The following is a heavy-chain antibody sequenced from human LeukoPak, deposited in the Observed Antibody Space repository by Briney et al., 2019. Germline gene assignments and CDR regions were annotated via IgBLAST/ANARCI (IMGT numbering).Heavy chain of an antibody. V-gene: IGHV3-11*06. D-gene: IGHD4-17*01. Sequence: GGSLRLSCAASGLTFSDYYMSWIRQAPGKGLEWVSYISSSSSYTNYEDSVKGRFTISRDNAKNSLYLQMNSLRAEDTAVYYCARGGYGDYEFDYWGQGTLVTVSS. CDR2: ISSSSSYT. J-gene: IGHJ4*02. CDR1: GLTFSDYY. CDR3: ARGGYGDYEFDY.